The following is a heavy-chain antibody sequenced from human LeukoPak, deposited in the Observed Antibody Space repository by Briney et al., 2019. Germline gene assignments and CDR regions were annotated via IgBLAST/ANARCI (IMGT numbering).Heavy chain of an antibody. D-gene: IGHD3-10*01. CDR3: ARLMVWGVRNWFDP. J-gene: IGHJ5*02. CDR2: IYYSGST. V-gene: IGHV4-59*01. Sequence: SETLSLTCTVSGGSISSYYWSWIRQPPGKGLEWIGYIYYSGSTNYNPSLKSRVTISVDTSKNQFSLKLSSVTAADTAVYYCARLMVWGVRNWFDPWGQGTLVTVSS. CDR1: GGSISSYY.